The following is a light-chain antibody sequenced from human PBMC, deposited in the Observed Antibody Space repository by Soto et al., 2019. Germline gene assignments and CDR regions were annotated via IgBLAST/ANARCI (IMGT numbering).Light chain of an antibody. CDR1: QSISSY. Sequence: IRMTQSPSSFSSSTGDRVTITCRASQSISSYLNWYQQKPGKAPKLLIYAASSLQSGVPSRFSGSGSGTDFTLTISSLQPEDFATYYCQQSYSTPWTFGQGTKVDIK. CDR2: AAS. V-gene: IGKV1-39*01. CDR3: QQSYSTPWT. J-gene: IGKJ1*01.